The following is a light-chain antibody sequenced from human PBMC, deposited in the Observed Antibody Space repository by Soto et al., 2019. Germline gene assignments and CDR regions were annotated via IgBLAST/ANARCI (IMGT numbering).Light chain of an antibody. V-gene: IGLV1-47*01. Sequence: QSVLTQPASVSGTPGQRVTISCSGSGSDIGTHYVYWYQQLPGAAPKLLIHSDNRRPSGVPDRFSGSKSGTSASLAITGVRSEDEADYYCASWDDSLSGPVLGGGTKVTVL. CDR3: ASWDDSLSGPV. CDR1: GSDIGTHY. CDR2: SDN. J-gene: IGLJ2*01.